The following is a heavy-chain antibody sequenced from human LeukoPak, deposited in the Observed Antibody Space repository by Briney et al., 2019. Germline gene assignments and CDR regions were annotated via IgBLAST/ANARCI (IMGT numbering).Heavy chain of an antibody. CDR3: ARDRYSYGYLDY. Sequence: PGGSLRLSCAASGFTFSSYAMHWVRQAPGKGLEWVAVISYDGSNKYYVDSVKGRFTISRDNSKNTLYLQMNSLRAEDTAVYYCARDRYSYGYLDYWGQGTLVTVSS. J-gene: IGHJ4*02. CDR2: ISYDGSNK. V-gene: IGHV3-30*04. D-gene: IGHD5-18*01. CDR1: GFTFSSYA.